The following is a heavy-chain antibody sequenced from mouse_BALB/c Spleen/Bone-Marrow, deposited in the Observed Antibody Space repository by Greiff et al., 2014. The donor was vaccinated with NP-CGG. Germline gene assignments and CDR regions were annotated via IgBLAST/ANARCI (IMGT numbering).Heavy chain of an antibody. D-gene: IGHD2-1*01. CDR1: GFTFSDYG. Sequence: EVQLQQSGGALVQPGGSRKLSCAASGFTFSDYGMAWVRQAPGKGPEWVAFISNLAYSIYYTDTVTGRFTISRENAKNTLYPEMSSLRSEDTAMYYCARETTRGAMDYWGQGTSVTVSS. J-gene: IGHJ4*01. CDR2: ISNLAYSI. V-gene: IGHV5-15*02. CDR3: ARETTRGAMDY.